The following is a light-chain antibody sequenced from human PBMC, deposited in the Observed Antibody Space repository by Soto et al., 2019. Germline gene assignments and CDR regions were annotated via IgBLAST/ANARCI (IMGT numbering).Light chain of an antibody. J-gene: IGKJ2*01. CDR1: QSVSSS. CDR2: DAS. CDR3: QQSNNWPYT. Sequence: EIVLTQSPATLSLSPGETATLSCRASQSVSSSLAWYQQKPGQTPRLLIYDASNRATGIPARFSGSGSGTDFPLTVSSLEPEDFALYFCQQSNNWPYTFGQGTKLEIK. V-gene: IGKV3-11*01.